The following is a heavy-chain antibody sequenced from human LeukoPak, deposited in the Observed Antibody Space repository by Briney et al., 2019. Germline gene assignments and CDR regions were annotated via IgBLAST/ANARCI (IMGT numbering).Heavy chain of an antibody. D-gene: IGHD1-26*01. J-gene: IGHJ4*02. V-gene: IGHV3-66*01. CDR1: GFTVSSNH. CDR2: IYTGGGT. CDR3: ASLPVGVDY. Sequence: PGGSLRLSCAASGFTVSSNHMSWVRQAPGKGLEWVSVIYTGGGTYYADSVKGRFTISRDNSKNTLHLQMNSLRAEDTAVHYCASLPVGVDYWGQGTLVTVSS.